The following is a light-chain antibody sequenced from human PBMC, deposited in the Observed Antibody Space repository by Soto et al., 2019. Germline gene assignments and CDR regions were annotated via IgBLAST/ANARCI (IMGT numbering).Light chain of an antibody. Sequence: QSVLTQPPSASGTPGQRVTISCSGGSSDIGRNYVYWYQQLPGTAPKLLIYRNDERPSGVPDRFSGSNSGTSASLVLSGLRSEDEADYYCAAWDDGLSRWVFGGGTKLTVL. CDR3: AAWDDGLSRWV. CDR2: RND. V-gene: IGLV1-47*01. J-gene: IGLJ3*02. CDR1: SSDIGRNY.